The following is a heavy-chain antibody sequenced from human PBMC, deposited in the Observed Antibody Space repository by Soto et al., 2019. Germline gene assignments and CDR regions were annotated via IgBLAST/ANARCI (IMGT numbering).Heavy chain of an antibody. CDR3: ARGNHRWLQLWYFDL. J-gene: IGHJ2*01. CDR2: IIPIFGTV. CDR1: GGTFSNYP. D-gene: IGHD5-12*01. Sequence: QVQLVQSGAEVKKPGSSVKVSCKASGGTFSNYPISWVRQAAGQGLEWMGGIIPIFGTVNYAQKFQGRVTITADESTSTAHMELSSLRSEDTAVYYCARGNHRWLQLWYFDLWGRGTLVTVSS. V-gene: IGHV1-69*12.